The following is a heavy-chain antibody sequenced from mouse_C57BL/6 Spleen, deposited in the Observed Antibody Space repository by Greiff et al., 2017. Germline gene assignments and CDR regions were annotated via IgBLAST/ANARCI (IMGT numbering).Heavy chain of an antibody. Sequence: VKPGASVKISCKASGYAFSSSWMNWVKQRPGKGLEWIGRIYPGDGDTNYNGKFKGKATLTADKSSSTAYMQLSSLTSEDSAVYFCARKGDYFDYWGQGTTLTVSS. V-gene: IGHV1-82*01. CDR2: IYPGDGDT. CDR1: GYAFSSSW. CDR3: ARKGDYFDY. J-gene: IGHJ2*01.